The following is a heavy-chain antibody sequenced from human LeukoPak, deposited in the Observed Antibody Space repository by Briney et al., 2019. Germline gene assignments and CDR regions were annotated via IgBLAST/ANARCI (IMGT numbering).Heavy chain of an antibody. CDR1: GYSFSNYW. D-gene: IGHD6-19*01. V-gene: IGHV5-51*01. CDR2: IYPDDSET. Sequence: GESLKISCKGSGYSFSNYWIGWVRRMPGKGLEWMGIIYPDDSETRYSPSFRGQVTISADKSINTAYLQWRSLKASDTAMYYCARRKTNRRNSSGHTGGGYWGQGTLVTVSS. J-gene: IGHJ4*02. CDR3: ARRKTNRRNSSGHTGGGY.